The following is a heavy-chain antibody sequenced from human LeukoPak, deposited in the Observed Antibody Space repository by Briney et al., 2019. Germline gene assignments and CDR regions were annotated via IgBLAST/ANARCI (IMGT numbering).Heavy chain of an antibody. D-gene: IGHD3-22*01. CDR3: ARDWGAYYYDISGYYPFDY. V-gene: IGHV3-74*01. CDR1: GFTFRSYY. J-gene: IGHJ4*02. Sequence: GGSLRLSCAASGFTFRSYYMHWVRQAPGKGLVWVSRINSDGSSTSYADSVKGRFTISRDNAKKSLYLQMNSLRVEDTAVYYCARDWGAYYYDISGYYPFDYWGQGTLVTVSS. CDR2: INSDGSST.